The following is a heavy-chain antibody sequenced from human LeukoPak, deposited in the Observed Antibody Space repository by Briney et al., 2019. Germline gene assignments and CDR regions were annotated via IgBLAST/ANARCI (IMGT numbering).Heavy chain of an antibody. J-gene: IGHJ5*02. CDR1: GFSLSTSGVG. V-gene: IGHV2-5*01. CDR2: IYWNDEK. Sequence: SGPTLVKPTQTPTLTCTFSGFSLSTSGVGVGWIRQPPGKALEWLALIYWNDEKRYSPSVKSRLTITKDTSKNQVVLTMTNMDPVDTATYFCAHRPRNCSGGSCSNWFDPWGQGTLVTVSS. CDR3: AHRPRNCSGGSCSNWFDP. D-gene: IGHD2-15*01.